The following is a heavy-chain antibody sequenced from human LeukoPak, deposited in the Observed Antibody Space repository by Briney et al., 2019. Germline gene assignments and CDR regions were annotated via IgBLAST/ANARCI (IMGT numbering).Heavy chain of an antibody. CDR1: GYTFTGYY. Sequence: ASVKVSCKASGYTFTGYYMHWVRQAPGQGLEWMGRINPNSGGTNYAQKFQGRVTMTRDTSISTAYMELSRLRSDDTAVYYCARDRALYSYGMTLGCWGQGTLVTVSS. D-gene: IGHD5-18*01. CDR2: INPNSGGT. J-gene: IGHJ4*02. V-gene: IGHV1-2*06. CDR3: ARDRALYSYGMTLGC.